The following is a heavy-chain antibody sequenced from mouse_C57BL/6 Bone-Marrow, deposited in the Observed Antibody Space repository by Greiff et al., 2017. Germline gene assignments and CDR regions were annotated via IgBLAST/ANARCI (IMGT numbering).Heavy chain of an antibody. CDR1: EYEFPSHD. J-gene: IGHJ1*03. V-gene: IGHV5-2*01. CDR2: INSDGGST. CDR3: ARSTMPYWHFDV. D-gene: IGHD2-1*01. Sequence: EVKLMESGGGLVQPGESLTLSCESNEYEFPSHDMSWVRKTPEKRLELVAAINSDGGSTYYPDTMERRFIISRDNTKKTLYLQMRSLRSEDTALYYCARSTMPYWHFDVWGTGTTVTVSS.